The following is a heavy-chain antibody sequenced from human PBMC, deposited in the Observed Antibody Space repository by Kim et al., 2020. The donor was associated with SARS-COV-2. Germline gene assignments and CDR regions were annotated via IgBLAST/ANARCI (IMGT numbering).Heavy chain of an antibody. D-gene: IGHD6-13*01. J-gene: IGHJ4*02. CDR3: ARDHSSSWYYFDY. CDR1: GFTFSSYA. CDR2: ISYDGSNK. Sequence: GGSLRLSCAASGFTFSSYAMHWVRQAPGKGLEWVAVISYDGSNKYYADSVKGRFTISRDNSKNTLYLQMNSLRAEDTAVYYCARDHSSSWYYFDYWGQGTLVTVSS. V-gene: IGHV3-30*04.